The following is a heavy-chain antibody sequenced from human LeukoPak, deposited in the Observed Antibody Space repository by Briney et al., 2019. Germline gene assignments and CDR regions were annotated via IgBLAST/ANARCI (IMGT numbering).Heavy chain of an antibody. Sequence: ASVKVSCTASGYTFTSYDINWVRQATGPGLEWMGWMNPNSGNTGYAQKFQGRVTMTRNTSISTAYMELSSLRSEDTAVYYCARDITLNWFDPWGQGTLVTVSS. J-gene: IGHJ5*02. D-gene: IGHD3-10*01. CDR1: GYTFTSYD. CDR3: ARDITLNWFDP. CDR2: MNPNSGNT. V-gene: IGHV1-8*01.